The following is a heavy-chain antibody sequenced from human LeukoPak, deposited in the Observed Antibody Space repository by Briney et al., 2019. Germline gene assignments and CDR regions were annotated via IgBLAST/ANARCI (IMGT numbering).Heavy chain of an antibody. V-gene: IGHV3-7*01. CDR2: INQDGSVK. Sequence: GGSLTLPCGASGFTLSSNWMTWVRQAPGRGLEWVASINQDGSVKYYLDSVKGRFTISRDNARNSLSLQMNSLGVEDTAVYFCARWGQTSGYYYVDNWGQGTLVTVSS. D-gene: IGHD5-12*01. CDR3: ARWGQTSGYYYVDN. CDR1: GFTLSSNW. J-gene: IGHJ4*02.